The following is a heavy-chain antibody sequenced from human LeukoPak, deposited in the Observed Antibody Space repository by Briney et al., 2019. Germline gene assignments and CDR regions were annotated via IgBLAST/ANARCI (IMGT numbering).Heavy chain of an antibody. D-gene: IGHD2-15*01. CDR3: AGDGNADFVVEDWFDP. J-gene: IGHJ5*02. CDR1: GFTFSNYW. Sequence: PGGSLRLSCAASGFTFSNYWMHWVRQGPGKGLVWVSRINSDGSSTSYADSVKGRFTISRDNAKNTLYLQMNSLRAEDTAVYYCAGDGNADFVVEDWFDPWGQGTLVTVSS. CDR2: INSDGSST. V-gene: IGHV3-74*01.